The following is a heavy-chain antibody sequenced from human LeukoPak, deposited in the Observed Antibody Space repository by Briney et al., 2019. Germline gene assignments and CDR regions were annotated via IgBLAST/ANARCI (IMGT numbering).Heavy chain of an antibody. J-gene: IGHJ4*02. V-gene: IGHV4-34*01. CDR1: GGSFSGDY. D-gene: IGHD5-18*01. Sequence: SETLSLTCAVYGGSFSGDYWSWIRQPPGKGPEWIGEIKHSGSTNYNPSLKSRVTISVDTSKNQFSLKLSSVTAADTAVYYCARGYSYGTGTKGCFDYWGQGTLVTVSS. CDR2: IKHSGST. CDR3: ARGYSYGTGTKGCFDY.